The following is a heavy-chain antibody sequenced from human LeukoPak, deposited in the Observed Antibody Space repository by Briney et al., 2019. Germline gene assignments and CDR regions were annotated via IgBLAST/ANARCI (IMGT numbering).Heavy chain of an antibody. CDR3: AREGASITIFGVVKAPNFDY. V-gene: IGHV1-2*02. CDR2: INPNSGGT. J-gene: IGHJ4*02. CDR1: GYTFTGYY. D-gene: IGHD3-3*01. Sequence: ASVKVSCKSSGYTFTGYYMHWVRQAPGQGLEWMGWINPNSGGTNYAQKFQGRVTMTRDTSTSTVYMELSSLRSEDTAVYYCAREGASITIFGVVKAPNFDYWGQGTLVTVSS.